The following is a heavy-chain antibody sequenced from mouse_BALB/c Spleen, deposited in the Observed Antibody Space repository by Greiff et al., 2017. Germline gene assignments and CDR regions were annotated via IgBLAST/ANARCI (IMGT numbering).Heavy chain of an antibody. CDR3: ARSDYPYYFDY. J-gene: IGHJ2*01. V-gene: IGHV3-2*02. CDR2: ISYSGST. Sequence: EVHLVESGPGLVKPSQSLSLTCTVTGYSITSDYAWNWIRQFPGNKLEWMGYISYSGSTSYNPSLKSRISITRDTSKNQFFLQLNSVTTEDTATYYCARSDYPYYFDYWGQGTTLTVSS. D-gene: IGHD5-5*01. CDR1: GYSITSDYA.